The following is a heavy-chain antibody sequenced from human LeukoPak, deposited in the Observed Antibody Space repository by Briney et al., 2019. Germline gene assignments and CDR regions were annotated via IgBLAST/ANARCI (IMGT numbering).Heavy chain of an antibody. J-gene: IGHJ6*03. Sequence: ASVKVPCKASGYTFTSYGISWVRQAPGQGLEWMGWISAYNGNTNYAQKLQGRVTMTTDTSTSTAYMELRSLRSDDTAVYYCARHALRVSGLDYSNYYYYYYMDVWGKGTTVTVSS. V-gene: IGHV1-18*01. CDR3: ARHALRVSGLDYSNYYYYYYMDV. CDR2: ISAYNGNT. D-gene: IGHD4-11*01. CDR1: GYTFTSYG.